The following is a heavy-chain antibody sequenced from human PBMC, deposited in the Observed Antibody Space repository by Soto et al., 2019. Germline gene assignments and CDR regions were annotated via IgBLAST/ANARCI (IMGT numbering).Heavy chain of an antibody. CDR3: AARGHDFWSGYYSFDY. Sequence: VASVKVSCKASGFTFTSSAVQWVRQARGQRLEWIGWIVVGSGNTNYAQKFQERVTITRDMSTSTAYMELSSLRSEDTAVYYCAARGHDFWSGYYSFDYWGQGTLVTVSS. D-gene: IGHD3-3*01. J-gene: IGHJ4*02. CDR1: GFTFTSSA. V-gene: IGHV1-58*01. CDR2: IVVGSGNT.